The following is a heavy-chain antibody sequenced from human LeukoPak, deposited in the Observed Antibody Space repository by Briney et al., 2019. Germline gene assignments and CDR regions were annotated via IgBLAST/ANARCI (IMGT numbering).Heavy chain of an antibody. CDR2: INPAGSET. J-gene: IGHJ4*02. D-gene: IGHD2-15*01. CDR3: ARFGYVAAVDV. Sequence: GGSLRLSCAASGFSFSAYWMTWVRQAPGTGLEWVANINPAGSETYYVDPVKGRFSITRDNAKNLVYLQMNSLRAEDTAVYHCARFGYVAAVDVWGQGTPVTVSS. V-gene: IGHV3-7*01. CDR1: GFSFSAYW.